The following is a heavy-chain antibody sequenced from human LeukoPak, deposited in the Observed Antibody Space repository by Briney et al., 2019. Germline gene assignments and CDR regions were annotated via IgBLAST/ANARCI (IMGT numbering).Heavy chain of an antibody. V-gene: IGHV1-24*01. CDR1: GYTLTELS. D-gene: IGHD2-15*01. J-gene: IGHJ3*02. CDR2: FDPEDGET. Sequence: GASVKVSCKVSGYTLTELSMHWVRQAPGKGLEWMGGFDPEDGETIYAQKFQGRVTMTEATSTDPAYMELSSLRSEDTAVYYCATAGRLVVAAHFGAFDIWGQGTMVTVSS. CDR3: ATAGRLVVAAHFGAFDI.